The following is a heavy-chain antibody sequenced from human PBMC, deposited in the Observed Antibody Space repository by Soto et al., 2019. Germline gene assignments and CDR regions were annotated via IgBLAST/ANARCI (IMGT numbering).Heavy chain of an antibody. CDR1: GYTFTSYG. CDR3: ARVVLLWFGDLPNLFDP. V-gene: IGHV1-18*01. J-gene: IGHJ5*02. D-gene: IGHD3-10*01. CDR2: ISAYNGNT. Sequence: ASVKVSCKASGYTFTSYGISWVRQAPGQGLEWMGWISAYNGNTSYAQKLQGRVTMTTDTSTSTAYMELRSLRSDDTAVYYCARVVLLWFGDLPNLFDPWGQGTLVIVSS.